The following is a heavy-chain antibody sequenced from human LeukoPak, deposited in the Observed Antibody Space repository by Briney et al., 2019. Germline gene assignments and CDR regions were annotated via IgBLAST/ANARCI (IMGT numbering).Heavy chain of an antibody. CDR1: GGTFSSYA. V-gene: IGHV1-18*01. D-gene: IGHD4-17*01. CDR2: ISAYNGNT. CDR3: ARSYGDYHTEHYYGMDV. Sequence: ASVKVSCKASGGTFSSYAISWVRQAPGQGLEWMGWISAYNGNTNYAQKLQGRVTMTTDTSTSTAYMELRSLRSDDTAVYYCARSYGDYHTEHYYGMDVWGQGTTVTASS. J-gene: IGHJ6*02.